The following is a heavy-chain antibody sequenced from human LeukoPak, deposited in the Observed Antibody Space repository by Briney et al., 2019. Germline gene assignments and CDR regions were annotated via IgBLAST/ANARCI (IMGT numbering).Heavy chain of an antibody. Sequence: GGSLRLSRAASGFTLSSYNMNWVRQAPGKGLEWISYITTSIDIISYADSVKGRFTISRDNAKNSLYLQVDSLRDEDTAVYYCVRDHNYYFGYWGQGILVTVSA. CDR1: GFTLSSYN. V-gene: IGHV3-48*02. J-gene: IGHJ4*02. CDR3: VRDHNYYFGY. CDR2: ITTSIDII.